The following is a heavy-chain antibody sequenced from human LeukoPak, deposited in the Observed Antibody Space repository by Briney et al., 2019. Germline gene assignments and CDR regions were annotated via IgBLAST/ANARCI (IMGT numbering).Heavy chain of an antibody. D-gene: IGHD6-19*01. J-gene: IGHJ4*02. CDR2: ISYDGSNK. Sequence: GGSLRLSCAASGFTFSSYAMHWVRQAPGKGLEWVAVISYDGSNKYYADSVKGRFTISRDNSKNTLYLQMNSLRAEDTAVYYCARDQGSGLDYWGQGTLVTVSP. CDR1: GFTFSSYA. CDR3: ARDQGSGLDY. V-gene: IGHV3-30-3*01.